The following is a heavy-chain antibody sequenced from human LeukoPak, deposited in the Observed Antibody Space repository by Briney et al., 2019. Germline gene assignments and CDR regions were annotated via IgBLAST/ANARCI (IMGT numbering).Heavy chain of an antibody. J-gene: IGHJ4*02. CDR1: GGSISSGSYY. CDR3: ARGFADY. Sequence: SETLSLTCTVSGGSISSGSYYWSWIRQPAGKGLEWIGRIYTSGSTNYNPSLKSRVTISVDMSKNQFSLKLSSVTAADTAVYYCARGFADYWGQGTLVTVSS. CDR2: IYTSGST. V-gene: IGHV4-61*02.